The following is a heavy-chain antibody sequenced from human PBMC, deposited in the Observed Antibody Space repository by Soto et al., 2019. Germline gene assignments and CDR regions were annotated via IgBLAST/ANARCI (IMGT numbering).Heavy chain of an antibody. CDR1: GFTFSSYA. CDR3: AADRYVYGDYSWLEH. J-gene: IGHJ5*02. CDR2: ISSDGSNK. V-gene: IGHV3-30-3*01. Sequence: QVQRLESWGGVVQPGRSLRLSCAASGFTFSSYAMNLASQAPGKRLEWVAVISSDGSNKYYADSVKGRFTISRDKSKNTLYLQLHSLRAEATAVYYCAADRYVYGDYSWLEHWCEGSMVTVSS. D-gene: IGHD4-17*01.